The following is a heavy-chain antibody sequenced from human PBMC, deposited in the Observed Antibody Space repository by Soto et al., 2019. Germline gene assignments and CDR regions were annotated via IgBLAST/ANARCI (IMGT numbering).Heavy chain of an antibody. CDR2: ISYDGSNK. J-gene: IGHJ4*02. Sequence: QVQLVESGGGVVQPGRSLRLSCAASGFTFSSYGMHWFRQAPGKGLAWVAAISYDGSNKYYADSVKRRFTISRDNSKNTLYLQMYSLRAEDTAVYYCAPWFGAFDYWGQGTLVTVSS. D-gene: IGHD3-10*01. V-gene: IGHV3-30*03. CDR3: APWFGAFDY. CDR1: GFTFSSYG.